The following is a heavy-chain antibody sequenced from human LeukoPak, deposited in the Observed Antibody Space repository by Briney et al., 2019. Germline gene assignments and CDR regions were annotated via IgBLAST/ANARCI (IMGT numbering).Heavy chain of an antibody. CDR1: GFTFISSA. J-gene: IGHJ4*02. V-gene: IGHV1-58*01. CDR2: IVVGSGNT. Sequence: ASVKVSCKTSGFTFISSAVQWVRQARGQRLEWIGWIVVGSGNTNYAQKFQERVTITRDMSTSTAYMELSSLRSEDTAVYYCAADPSYSSGYRYYFDYWGQGTLVTVSS. D-gene: IGHD3-22*01. CDR3: AADPSYSSGYRYYFDY.